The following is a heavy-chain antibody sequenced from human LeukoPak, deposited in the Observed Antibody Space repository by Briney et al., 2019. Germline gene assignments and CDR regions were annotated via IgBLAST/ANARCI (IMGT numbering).Heavy chain of an antibody. CDR3: AKDPHDILTGTLDY. CDR1: GLTFSSYA. J-gene: IGHJ4*02. CDR2: ISYDGSSK. V-gene: IGHV3-30*04. Sequence: QTGGSLRLSCAASGLTFSSYAMHWVRQAPGKGLEWVAVISYDGSSKYYPDSVKGRFTISRDNSKNMLYLQMNSLRAEDTAVYYCAKDPHDILTGTLDYWGQGTLVTVSS. D-gene: IGHD3-9*01.